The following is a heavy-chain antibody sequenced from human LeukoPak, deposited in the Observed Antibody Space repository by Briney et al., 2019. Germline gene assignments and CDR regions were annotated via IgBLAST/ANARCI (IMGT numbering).Heavy chain of an antibody. CDR1: GGSFSGYY. D-gene: IGHD6-19*01. CDR3: ARSPRIAVAGPFQH. Sequence: SETLSLTCAVYGGSFSGYYWSWIRQPPGKGLEWIGEINHSGSTNYNPSLKSRVTISVATYKNQFSLKLSSVTAADTAVYYCARSPRIAVAGPFQHWGQGTLVTDSS. V-gene: IGHV4-34*01. J-gene: IGHJ1*01. CDR2: INHSGST.